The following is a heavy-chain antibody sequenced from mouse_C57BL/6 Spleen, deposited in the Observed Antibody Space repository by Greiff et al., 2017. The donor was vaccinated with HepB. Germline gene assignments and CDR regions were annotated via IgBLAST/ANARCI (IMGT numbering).Heavy chain of an antibody. J-gene: IGHJ1*03. D-gene: IGHD4-1*01. Sequence: QVQLQQSGPGLVQPSQSLSITCTVSGFSLTSYGVHWVRQSPGKGLEWLGVIWSGGSTDYNAAFISRLSISKDNSKSQVFFKMNSLQADDTAIYYCARSEKLGYWYFDVWGTGTTVTVSS. V-gene: IGHV2-2*01. CDR2: IWSGGST. CDR1: GFSLTSYG. CDR3: ARSEKLGYWYFDV.